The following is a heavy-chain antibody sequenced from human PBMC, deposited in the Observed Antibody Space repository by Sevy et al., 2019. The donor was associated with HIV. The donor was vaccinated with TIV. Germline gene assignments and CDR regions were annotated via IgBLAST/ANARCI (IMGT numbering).Heavy chain of an antibody. CDR1: GFTFNVYG. D-gene: IGHD6-6*01. V-gene: IGHV3-30*02. J-gene: IGHJ4*02. Sequence: GGSLRLSCAASGFTFNVYGMHWVRQAPGKGLQWVAFTRYDGSTKYYADSVKGRFTISRDNSKNTLYLQMNSLRVEDTAMYYCAEDLTGRDSTSSGDFDYWGQGSLVTVSS. CDR2: TRYDGSTK. CDR3: AEDLTGRDSTSSGDFDY.